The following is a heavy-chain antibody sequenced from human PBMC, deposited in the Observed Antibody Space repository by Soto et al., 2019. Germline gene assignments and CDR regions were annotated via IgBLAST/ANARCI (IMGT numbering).Heavy chain of an antibody. J-gene: IGHJ4*02. CDR1: GYDFTTYG. CDR3: ARGRYGDY. V-gene: IGHV1-18*01. D-gene: IGHD1-26*01. CDR2: ISAHNGNT. Sequence: QVHLVQSGAEVKKSGASVKVSCKGSGYDFTTYGITWVRQAPGQGLEWMAWISAHNGNTDYAQKLQGRVTVTRDTTTSTAYMELRSRRSDATAVYYCARGRYGDYWGQGALVTVSS.